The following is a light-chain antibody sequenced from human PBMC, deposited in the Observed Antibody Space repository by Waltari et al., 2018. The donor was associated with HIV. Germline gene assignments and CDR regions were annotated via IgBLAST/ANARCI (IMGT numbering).Light chain of an antibody. CDR2: GNR. CDR1: SSHIGAGYD. Sequence: QSVLTQSPSVSGAPGQRVTISCPGSSSHIGAGYDVLWYQQLPGTAPKLLIYGNRNRPSGVPDRFSASKSGASASLAITGLRAEDEATYYCQSYDSDLSSWFFGGGTKLTVL. J-gene: IGLJ2*01. CDR3: QSYDSDLSSWF. V-gene: IGLV1-40*01.